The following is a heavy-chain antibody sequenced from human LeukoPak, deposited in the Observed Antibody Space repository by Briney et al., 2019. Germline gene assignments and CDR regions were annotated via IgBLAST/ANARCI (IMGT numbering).Heavy chain of an antibody. CDR2: ISYDGSNK. CDR3: ARDSAYYYGSGSYYNY. D-gene: IGHD3-10*01. J-gene: IGHJ4*02. CDR1: GFTFSSYA. V-gene: IGHV3-30*04. Sequence: GRSLRLSCAASGFTFSSYAMHWGRQAPGKGLEWVAVISYDGSNKYYADSVKGRFTISRDNSKNTLYLQMNSLRAEDTAVYYCARDSAYYYGSGSYYNYWGQGTLVTVSS.